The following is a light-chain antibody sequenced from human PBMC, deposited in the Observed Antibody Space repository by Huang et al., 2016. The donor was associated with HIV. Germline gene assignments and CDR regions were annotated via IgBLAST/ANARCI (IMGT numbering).Light chain of an antibody. CDR2: GAS. CDR3: QQYHNWPYT. J-gene: IGKJ2*01. Sequence: EIIMTQSPATLSLSPGEGASLSCRANKSVATNLAWYLHRPGQSPRILIFGASTRASGLPGRFSGSGSWTQFTLTVSGLQSEDFAVYYCQQYHNWPYTFGQGTKLEI. V-gene: IGKV3-15*01. CDR1: KSVATN.